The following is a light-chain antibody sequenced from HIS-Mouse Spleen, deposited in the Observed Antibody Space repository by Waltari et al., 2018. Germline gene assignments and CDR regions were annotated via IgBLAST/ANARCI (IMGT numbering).Light chain of an antibody. J-gene: IGLJ2*01. CDR2: DVS. V-gene: IGLV2-11*01. CDR1: SSDVGGYHY. CDR3: CSYAGSYTFEVV. Sequence: QSALTQPRSVSGSPGQSVTISCTGTSSDVGGYHYVSLYQQHPGKAPKLMIYDVSKRPSGVPDRFSGSKSGNTASLTISRLQAEDEADYYCCSYAGSYTFEVVFGGGTKLTVL.